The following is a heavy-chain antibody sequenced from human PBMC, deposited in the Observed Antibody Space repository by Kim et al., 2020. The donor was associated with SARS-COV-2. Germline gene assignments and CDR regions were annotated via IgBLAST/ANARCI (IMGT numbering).Heavy chain of an antibody. J-gene: IGHJ4*02. CDR1: GYTFSGNW. CDR2: INGDGTNT. CDR3: ARAGNNNYYVL. D-gene: IGHD3-10*02. Sequence: GGSLRLSCAASGYTFSGNWMHWVRQVPGKGLVWVSRINGDGTNTIYADSVKGRFTISRDNAKSMLYLQMNSLRAEDTAVYYCARAGNNNYYVLWGQGTLVTVSS. V-gene: IGHV3-74*01.